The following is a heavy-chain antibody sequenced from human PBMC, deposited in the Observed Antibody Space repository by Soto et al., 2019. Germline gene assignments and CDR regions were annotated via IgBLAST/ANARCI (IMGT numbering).Heavy chain of an antibody. J-gene: IGHJ3*02. CDR2: IWYDGSKK. V-gene: IGHV3-33*01. CDR1: GFTFSSYG. D-gene: IGHD3-10*01. CDR3: ARGSEGNAFDI. Sequence: LRLSCAASGFTFSSYGLHWVRQAPGKGLEWVALIWYDGSKKYYADSVKGRFTISRDDSKNTLYLQMDSLRAEGTAVYYCARGSEGNAFDIWGQGTLVTVSS.